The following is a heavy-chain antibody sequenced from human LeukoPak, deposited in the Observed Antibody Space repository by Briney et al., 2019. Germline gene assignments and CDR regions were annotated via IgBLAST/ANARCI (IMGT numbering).Heavy chain of an antibody. J-gene: IGHJ4*02. D-gene: IGHD3-22*01. CDR2: INPSGGST. Sequence: ASVKVSCTASGYTFTSYYMYWVRHAPGQGLEWMGIINPSGGSTSYAHKFQGRVTMTRDMSTSTVYMELSSLRSEDTAVYYCARETYYYDSWGQGTLVTVSS. V-gene: IGHV1-46*01. CDR3: ARETYYYDS. CDR1: GYTFTSYY.